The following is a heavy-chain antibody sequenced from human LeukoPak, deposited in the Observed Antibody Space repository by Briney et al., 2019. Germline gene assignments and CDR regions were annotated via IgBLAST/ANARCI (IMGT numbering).Heavy chain of an antibody. CDR2: TSHDGSSK. V-gene: IGHV3-30*03. CDR1: GFTFVNYG. Sequence: GRSLRLSCAASGFTFVNYGMHWVRQAPGKGLEWVAVTSHDGSSKYYTDSVKGRFTISRDNSKNTLYLQTNTLRTEDTAVYYCASTSLIVVVPAAHDAFDIWGQGTMVTVSS. J-gene: IGHJ3*02. D-gene: IGHD2-2*01. CDR3: ASTSLIVVVPAAHDAFDI.